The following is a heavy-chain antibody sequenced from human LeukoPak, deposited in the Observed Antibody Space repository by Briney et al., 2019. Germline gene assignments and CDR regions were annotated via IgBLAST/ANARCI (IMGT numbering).Heavy chain of an antibody. CDR2: ISSSDTFM. V-gene: IGHV3-21*01. J-gene: IGHJ4*02. D-gene: IGHD3-22*01. Sequence: GGSLRLSCTVSGFTVSRYSLYWVRQAPGKRLEWVSSISSSDTFMNYAASVRGRFTVSRDDAKNSMYLQMSSLRDEDTAVYYCARIRYFYDSSDYYHPSYFDYWGRGTLVAVSS. CDR3: ARIRYFYDSSDYYHPSYFDY. CDR1: GFTVSRYS.